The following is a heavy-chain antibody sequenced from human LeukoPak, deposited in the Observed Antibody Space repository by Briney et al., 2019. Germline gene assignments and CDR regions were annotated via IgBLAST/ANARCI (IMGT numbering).Heavy chain of an antibody. V-gene: IGHV1-69*13. CDR2: IIPIFGTA. Sequence: ASVKVSCKASGGTFSSYAISWVRQAPGQGLEWMGGIIPIFGTANYAQKFQGRVTITADESTSTAYMELGSLRSEDTAVYYCARVAGYCSSTSCYEAPFYYYGMDVWGQGTTVTVSS. D-gene: IGHD2-2*01. CDR1: GGTFSSYA. J-gene: IGHJ6*02. CDR3: ARVAGYCSSTSCYEAPFYYYGMDV.